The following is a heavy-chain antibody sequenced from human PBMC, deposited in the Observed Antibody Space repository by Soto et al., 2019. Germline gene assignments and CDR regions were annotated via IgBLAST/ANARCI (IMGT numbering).Heavy chain of an antibody. D-gene: IGHD6-6*01. CDR2: IYHSGST. J-gene: IGHJ5*02. CDR1: GGSISRGGYS. CDR3: ARYSSSPSRTWFDP. V-gene: IGHV4-30-2*01. Sequence: PSETLSLTCAVSGGSISRGGYSWSWIRQPPGKGLEWIGYIYHSGSTYYNPSLKSRVTISVDRSKNQFSLKLSSVTAADTAVYSCARYSSSPSRTWFDPWGQGTLVTVSS.